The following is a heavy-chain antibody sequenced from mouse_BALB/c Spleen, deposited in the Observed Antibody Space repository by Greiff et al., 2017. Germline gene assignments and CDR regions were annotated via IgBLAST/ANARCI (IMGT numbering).Heavy chain of an antibody. CDR3: ARYRYDGPFAY. CDR1: GYTFSSYW. V-gene: IGHV1-9*01. J-gene: IGHJ3*01. Sequence: QVQLQQSGAELMKPGASVKISCKATGYTFSSYWIEWVKQRPGHGLEWIGEILPGSGSTNYNEKLKGEATFTADTSSNTAYMQLSSLTSEDSAVYYCARYRYDGPFAYWGQGTLVTVSA. CDR2: ILPGSGST. D-gene: IGHD2-14*01.